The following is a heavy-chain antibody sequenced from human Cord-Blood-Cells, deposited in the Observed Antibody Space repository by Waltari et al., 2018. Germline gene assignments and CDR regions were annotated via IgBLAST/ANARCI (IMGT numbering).Heavy chain of an antibody. Sequence: EVQLVESGGGLVQPGGSLRLSCAASGFTFSSYWISWVRQAPGKGREGVANIKQDGREKYYVDSVKGRFTISRDNAKNSLYLQMNSLRAEDTAVYYCARALQLGGAFDIWGQGTMVTVSS. V-gene: IGHV3-7*01. D-gene: IGHD5-18*01. J-gene: IGHJ3*02. CDR2: IKQDGREK. CDR3: ARALQLGGAFDI. CDR1: GFTFSSYW.